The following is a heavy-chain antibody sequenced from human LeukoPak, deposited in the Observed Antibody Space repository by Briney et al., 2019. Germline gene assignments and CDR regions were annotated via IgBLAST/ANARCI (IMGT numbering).Heavy chain of an antibody. J-gene: IGHJ4*02. D-gene: IGHD2-2*02. Sequence: GESLKISCKGSGYRFTSYWIGWVRQMPGKGLEWMAIIYPGDSDTRYNPSFQGQVTISADKSISTAYLHWGSLEASDTAMYYCAIAGDSSTNCYRCLGYWGQGTLVTVSS. CDR3: AIAGDSSTNCYRCLGY. CDR1: GYRFTSYW. V-gene: IGHV5-51*01. CDR2: IYPGDSDT.